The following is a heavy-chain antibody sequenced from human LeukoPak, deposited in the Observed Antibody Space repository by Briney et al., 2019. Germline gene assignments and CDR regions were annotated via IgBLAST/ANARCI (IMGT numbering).Heavy chain of an antibody. V-gene: IGHV3-30*02. Sequence: PGGSLRLSCAASGFSFSTYAMHWVRQAPGKGLEWVASTRYDGNNKYYADSVKGRFTISRDNSKNTLYLQMNSLRAEDTAVFYCVKDYYYMDVWGKGTTVTISS. CDR3: VKDYYYMDV. CDR2: TRYDGNNK. J-gene: IGHJ6*03. CDR1: GFSFSTYA.